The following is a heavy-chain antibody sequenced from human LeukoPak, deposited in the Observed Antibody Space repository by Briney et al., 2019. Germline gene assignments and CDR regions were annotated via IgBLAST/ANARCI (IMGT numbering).Heavy chain of an antibody. V-gene: IGHV4-39*07. CDR3: ARAVLATKSEHWFDS. CDR2: IYYRGST. Sequence: SETLSLTCTVSGGSVSSSRHYWGWIRQPPGKGLEWIGTIYYRGSTSSKPSLKSRVTISVDTSKNQFSLNLSSVTAADTAMYYCARAVLATKSEHWFDSWGQGTLVTVSS. J-gene: IGHJ5*01. D-gene: IGHD2-8*01. CDR1: GGSVSSSRHY.